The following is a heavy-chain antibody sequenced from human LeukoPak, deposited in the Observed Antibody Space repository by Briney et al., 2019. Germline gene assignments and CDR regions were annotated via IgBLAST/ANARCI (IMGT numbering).Heavy chain of an antibody. CDR2: LSSGGINK. Sequence: GVSLRLSCAASGFTFSTYGIHWVRQAPGKGLEWVGLLSSGGINKHYADSVKGRFIISRDNSMNTLYLQMNSLGVEDTAVYYCARDHAGSGRAFDYWGQGTLVTVSS. J-gene: IGHJ4*02. CDR1: GFTFSTYG. CDR3: ARDHAGSGRAFDY. V-gene: IGHV3-30*03. D-gene: IGHD2-15*01.